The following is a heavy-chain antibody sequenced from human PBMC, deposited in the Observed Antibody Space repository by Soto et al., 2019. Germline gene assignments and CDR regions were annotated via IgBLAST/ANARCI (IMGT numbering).Heavy chain of an antibody. CDR1: GGTFSSYA. J-gene: IGHJ4*02. CDR2: IIPIFGTA. Sequence: ASVKFSCKASGGTFSSYAISWVRQAPGQGLEWMGGIIPIFGTANYAQKFQGRVTITADESTSTAYMELSSLRSEDTAVYYCAIARAAAFNSDPYFDYWGQGTLVTVSS. CDR3: AIARAAAFNSDPYFDY. V-gene: IGHV1-69*13. D-gene: IGHD6-25*01.